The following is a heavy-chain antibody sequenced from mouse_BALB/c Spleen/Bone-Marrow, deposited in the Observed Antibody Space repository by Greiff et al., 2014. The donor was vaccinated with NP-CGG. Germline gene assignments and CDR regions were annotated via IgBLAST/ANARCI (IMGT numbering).Heavy chain of an antibody. Sequence: VQLNESGTDLVKPGASVKLSCTASGFNIKDTYMHWVKQRPEQGLDWIGRIDPASGNIQYDPKFQGRAAITADTSSNTAYLQLSSLTSEDTAVYYCASLTGTFDYWGQGTPLTVSS. CDR1: GFNIKDTY. J-gene: IGHJ2*01. CDR2: IDPASGNI. CDR3: ASLTGTFDY. V-gene: IGHV14-3*02. D-gene: IGHD4-1*01.